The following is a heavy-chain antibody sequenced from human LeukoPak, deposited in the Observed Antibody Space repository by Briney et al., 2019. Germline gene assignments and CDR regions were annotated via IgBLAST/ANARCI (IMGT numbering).Heavy chain of an antibody. CDR2: IYSGGST. CDR1: GFTVSSNY. J-gene: IGHJ5*02. V-gene: IGHV3-53*01. D-gene: IGHD3-9*01. CDR3: ARGDILTGFSPFA. Sequence: PGGSLRLSCAASGFTVSSNYMSWVRQAPGKGLEWVSVIYSGGSTYYADSVKGRFTISRDNSKNTLYLQMNSLRAEDTAVYYCARGDILTGFSPFAWGQGTLVTVSS.